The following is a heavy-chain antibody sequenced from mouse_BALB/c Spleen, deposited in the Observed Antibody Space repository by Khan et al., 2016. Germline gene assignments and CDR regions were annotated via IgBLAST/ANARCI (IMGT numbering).Heavy chain of an antibody. CDR1: GYSITSDYA. Sequence: EVQLLESGPGLVKPSQSLSLTCTVTGYSITSDYAWNWIRQFPGNKLEWMGYISYSGTTTYNPSLTSRISITRDTSKNKFFLQLNSVTTEDTATYYCARWLYAIDYWDQGTSVTVSA. V-gene: IGHV3-2*02. CDR3: ARWLYAIDY. J-gene: IGHJ4*01. D-gene: IGHD2-2*01. CDR2: ISYSGTT.